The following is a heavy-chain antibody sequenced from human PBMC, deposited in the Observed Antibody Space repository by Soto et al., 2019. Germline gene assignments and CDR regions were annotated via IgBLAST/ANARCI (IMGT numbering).Heavy chain of an antibody. J-gene: IGHJ4*02. CDR2: INAGNGNT. CDR3: AREGQFYDSRGFYYSFDS. CDR1: GYTFTSYA. Sequence: ASVKVSCKPSGYTFTSYAIFWVRQAPGQRLEWMGWINAGNGNTKYSQKFQGRVTITRDTSASTAYMELSSLRSEDTAVYYCAREGQFYDSRGFYYSFDSWGQGTRVTVS. V-gene: IGHV1-3*01. D-gene: IGHD3-22*01.